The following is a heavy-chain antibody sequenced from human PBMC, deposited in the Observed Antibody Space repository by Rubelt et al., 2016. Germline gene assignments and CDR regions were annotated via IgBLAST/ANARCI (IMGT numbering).Heavy chain of an antibody. Sequence: KSQRGGLEWVSLISGNGRSTYDADSVKGRFTVSRDNFENILYLQINSLEVEDTAVYYCAKGFLYESRSGEPTPPDLYFYYFDQWGQGTLVTVTS. CDR2: ISGNGRST. V-gene: IGHV3-23*01. D-gene: IGHD3-3*01. J-gene: IGHJ4*02. CDR3: AKGFLYESRSGEPTPPDLYFYYFDQ.